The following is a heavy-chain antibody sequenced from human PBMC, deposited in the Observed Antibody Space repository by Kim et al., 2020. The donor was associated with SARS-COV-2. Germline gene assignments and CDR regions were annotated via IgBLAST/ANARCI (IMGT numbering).Heavy chain of an antibody. J-gene: IGHJ4*02. CDR1: GDSFSSTSYY. Sequence: SETLSLTCSISGDSFSSTSYYWVWIRQPPGKGLEWIGSFSHGLTTYYNSSLKSRVTISVDTSKNLLSLKVTSVTAADTAVYYCARSPRTANFDYWGQGALVAVSS. D-gene: IGHD1-1*01. CDR3: ARSPRTANFDY. CDR2: FSHGLTT. V-gene: IGHV4-39*07.